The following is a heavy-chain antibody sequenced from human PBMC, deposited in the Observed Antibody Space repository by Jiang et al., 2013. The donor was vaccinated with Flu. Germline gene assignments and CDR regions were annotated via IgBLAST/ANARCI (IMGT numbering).Heavy chain of an antibody. Sequence: PGLVKPSETLSLTCTVSGGSVSDTSYYWGWIRPAPGRGWSGLRLSIIVEAPFYNPSLESRVTISADTSKNQFSLEVTSVTAADTAVYFCARLGVGGSYYDYWGQGTLITVSS. CDR2: SIIVEAP. CDR3: ARLGVGGSYYDY. V-gene: IGHV4-39*01. J-gene: IGHJ4*02. D-gene: IGHD1-26*01. CDR1: GGSVSDTSYY.